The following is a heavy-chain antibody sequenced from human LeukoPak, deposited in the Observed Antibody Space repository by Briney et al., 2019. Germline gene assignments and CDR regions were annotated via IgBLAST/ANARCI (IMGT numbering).Heavy chain of an antibody. CDR3: ATLSYVLFDY. Sequence: GGSLRLSCAASGFTFSTYGMHWVRQAPGKGLEYVSAISSNGGSTYYANSVKGRFTISRDNSKNALYLQMNSLRAEDAAVYYCATLSYVLFDYWGQGTLVTVSS. CDR1: GFTFSTYG. V-gene: IGHV3-64*01. D-gene: IGHD3-16*01. J-gene: IGHJ4*02. CDR2: ISSNGGST.